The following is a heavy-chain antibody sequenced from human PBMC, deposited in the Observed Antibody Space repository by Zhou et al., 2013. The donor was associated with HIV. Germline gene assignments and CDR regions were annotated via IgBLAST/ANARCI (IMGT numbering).Heavy chain of an antibody. Sequence: QVQLQESGPGLVKPSETLSLTCTVSGDSISSGSYYWGWIRQPPGRGLDWIGSISYSGHTYYSPSLKSRVTLSVDTSNNQFSLRLTSVTAADTALYYCARQKATTGEWAFDYWGQGTPSPSP. CDR3: ARQKATTGEWAFDY. CDR2: ISYSGHT. V-gene: IGHV4-39*01. CDR1: GDSISSGSYY. D-gene: IGHD2-8*02. J-gene: IGHJ4*02.